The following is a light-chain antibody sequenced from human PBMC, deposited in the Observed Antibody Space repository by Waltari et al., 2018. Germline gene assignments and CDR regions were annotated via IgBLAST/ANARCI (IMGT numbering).Light chain of an antibody. J-gene: IGKJ4*01. CDR2: LGS. CDR3: MKGLQMVT. V-gene: IGKV2-28*01. Sequence: IVMTQSPLSLPVTPGEPASISCRSSQSLLHTNGYNDLEWYLQKPGQSPQLLIYLGSHRASGVPDRFSGSGSGTDFTLKISRVEAEDVGVYYCMKGLQMVTFGGGTRVEI. CDR1: QSLLHTNGYND.